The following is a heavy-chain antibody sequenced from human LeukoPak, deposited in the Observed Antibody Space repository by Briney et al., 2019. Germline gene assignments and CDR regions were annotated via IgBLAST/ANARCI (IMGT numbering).Heavy chain of an antibody. CDR1: GFTFTNYG. J-gene: IGHJ4*02. Sequence: GGSLRLSCTVSGFTFTNYGMSWVRQAPGKGLEWVSAISNNGGYTYYADSVQGRFTISRDNSKSTLCLQMNSLRAEDTAVYYCAKQLGYCSDGSCYFPYWGQGTLVTVSS. CDR3: AKQLGYCSDGSCYFPY. D-gene: IGHD2-15*01. V-gene: IGHV3-23*01. CDR2: ISNNGGYT.